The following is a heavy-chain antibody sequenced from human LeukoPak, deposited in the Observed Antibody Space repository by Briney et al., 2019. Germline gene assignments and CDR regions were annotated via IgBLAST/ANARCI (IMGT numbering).Heavy chain of an antibody. CDR2: INHSGST. CDR1: GGSFSGYY. CDR3: ARARIAAHAGRLDL. V-gene: IGHV4-34*01. D-gene: IGHD6-13*01. Sequence: PSETLSLTCAVYGGSFSGYYWSCIRQPPGKGLEWIGEINHSGSTNYNPSLKSRVTISVDTSKNQFSLKLSSVTAADTAVYYCARARIAAHAGRLDLWGQGTLVTVSS. J-gene: IGHJ4*02.